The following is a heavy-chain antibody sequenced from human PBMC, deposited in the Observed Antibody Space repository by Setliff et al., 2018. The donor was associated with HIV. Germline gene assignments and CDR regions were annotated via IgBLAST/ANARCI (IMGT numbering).Heavy chain of an antibody. CDR1: GGTFGSYA. CDR3: ARGQGVHFWVNDAFDI. D-gene: IGHD3-10*01. J-gene: IGHJ3*02. V-gene: IGHV1-69*06. CDR2: IIPIFETT. Sequence: GPSVKVSCKASGGTFGSYAISWVRQAPGQGLEWLGGIIPIFETTNYAQKFQGRVTITADKSTSTIYMELSSLRSDDTAVYYCARGQGVHFWVNDAFDIWGQGTMVTVSS.